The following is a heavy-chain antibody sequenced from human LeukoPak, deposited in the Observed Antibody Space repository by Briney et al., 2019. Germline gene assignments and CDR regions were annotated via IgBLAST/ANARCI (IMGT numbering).Heavy chain of an antibody. J-gene: IGHJ4*02. V-gene: IGHV1-2*02. Sequence: PGASVKVSCKASGGTFSTYAISWVRQAPGQGLAWMGWINPYSGDTTYAQKFQGRLTLTRDTSISTAYMEVSRLKSDDTAVYYCARTNGGYEYNWGQGTRVIVSS. D-gene: IGHD5-12*01. CDR3: ARTNGGYEYN. CDR1: GGTFSTYA. CDR2: INPYSGDT.